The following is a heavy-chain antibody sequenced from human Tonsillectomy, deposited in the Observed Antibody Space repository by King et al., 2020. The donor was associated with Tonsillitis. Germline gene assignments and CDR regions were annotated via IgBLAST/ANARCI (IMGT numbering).Heavy chain of an antibody. D-gene: IGHD6-19*01. V-gene: IGHV3-33*05. Sequence: VQLVESGGGVVQPGRSLRLSCASSGFAFRSYGMHWVRQAPGKGLEWVAVISFDASRENYADSVKGRFTISRDNSKNTLYLQMNSLRAEDTAVYYCARARLYSSHWGIEYWRQGALVTVSS. J-gene: IGHJ4*02. CDR2: ISFDASRE. CDR3: ARARLYSSHWGIEY. CDR1: GFAFRSYG.